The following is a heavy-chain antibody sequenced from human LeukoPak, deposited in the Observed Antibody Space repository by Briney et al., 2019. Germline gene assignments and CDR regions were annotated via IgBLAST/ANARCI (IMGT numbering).Heavy chain of an antibody. CDR2: IYQSEST. CDR3: AEYLRPRPPDAFDI. J-gene: IGHJ3*02. Sequence: SETLSLTCAVSGGSISSGGYSWSWIRQPPGKGLEWIGYIYQSESTHYNPALKSRATISVDRSKYQFSLKLSSVTAADTAVYYCAEYLRPRPPDAFDIWGQGTMVTVSS. V-gene: IGHV4-30-2*01. D-gene: IGHD2-2*01. CDR1: GGSISSGGYS.